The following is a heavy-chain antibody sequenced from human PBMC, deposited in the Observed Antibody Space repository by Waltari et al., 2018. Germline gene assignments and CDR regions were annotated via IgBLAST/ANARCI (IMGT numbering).Heavy chain of an antibody. CDR1: GDSMSSSYW. CDR3: ARDRGRGLYLDS. CDR2: VHGSGRA. Sequence: QLQLQESGPGLVKPSGTLSLTCAVSGDSMSSSYWWSWVRQPPGKGLEWIGQVHGSGRANYNRSFASRVTVSLDTPNNQFSLRVTSATAADTAIYYCARDRGRGLYLDSWGPGTLVAVSP. D-gene: IGHD2-15*01. V-gene: IGHV4-4*02. J-gene: IGHJ4*02.